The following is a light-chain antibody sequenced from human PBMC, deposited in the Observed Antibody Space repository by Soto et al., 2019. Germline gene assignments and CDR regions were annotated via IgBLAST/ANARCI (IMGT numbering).Light chain of an antibody. CDR3: QHYGSS. CDR2: GTS. CDR1: QSVSSNY. J-gene: IGKJ5*01. Sequence: EIVLTQSPGTLSLSPGERATRSCRASQSVSSNYLTWYQQKPGQAPRLLIYGTSSRATGIPDRFDGSGSATDFTLTLSRVEPEDFAVYYCQHYGSSFGQGTRLEIK. V-gene: IGKV3-20*01.